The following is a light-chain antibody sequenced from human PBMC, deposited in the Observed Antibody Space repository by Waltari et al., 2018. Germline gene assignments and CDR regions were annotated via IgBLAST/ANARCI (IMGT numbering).Light chain of an antibody. J-gene: IGLJ1*01. V-gene: IGLV2-23*02. Sequence: QSALTQPASLSGTPGQSITISCTGTTSDVGNYSLLPWYQPPPGKAPKLLICEVIKRPSGVSSRFSGSKSGSTASLTISGLQPEDEADYYCCSYAGLGTYVFGSGTKVTVL. CDR3: CSYAGLGTYV. CDR2: EVI. CDR1: TSDVGNYSL.